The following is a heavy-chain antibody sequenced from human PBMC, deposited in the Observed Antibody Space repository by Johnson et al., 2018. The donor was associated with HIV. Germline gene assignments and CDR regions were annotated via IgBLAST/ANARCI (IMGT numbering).Heavy chain of an antibody. CDR2: ISSSGTTV. D-gene: IGHD3-22*01. V-gene: IGHV3-11*04. Sequence: VQLVESGGGLVKPGGSLRLSCAASGFSFSDYYMSWIRQTPGKGLEWVSYISSSGTTVYYAASVKGRFSISRDNAKHSLYLQMNSLRAEDTAVYYCARDRGYWDGLDIWGQGTMVTVSS. J-gene: IGHJ3*02. CDR1: GFSFSDYY. CDR3: ARDRGYWDGLDI.